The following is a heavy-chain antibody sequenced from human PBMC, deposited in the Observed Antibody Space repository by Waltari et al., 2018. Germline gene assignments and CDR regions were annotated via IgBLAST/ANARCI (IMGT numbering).Heavy chain of an antibody. V-gene: IGHV1-69*01. CDR1: TFSSYA. Sequence: TFSSYAISWVRQAPGQGLEWMGGIIPIFGTANYAQKFQGRVTITADESTSTAYMELSSLRSEDTAVYYCARDRQDIVATMGPRGDAFDIWGQGTMVTVSS. CDR2: IIPIFGTA. D-gene: IGHD5-12*01. CDR3: ARDRQDIVATMGPRGDAFDI. J-gene: IGHJ3*02.